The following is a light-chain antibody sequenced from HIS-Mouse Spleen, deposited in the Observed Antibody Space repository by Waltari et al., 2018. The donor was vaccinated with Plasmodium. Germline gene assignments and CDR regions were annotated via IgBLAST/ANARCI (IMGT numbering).Light chain of an antibody. CDR2: EDS. V-gene: IGLV3-10*01. CDR3: YSTDSSGNHRV. CDR1: ALPKKY. Sequence: SYELTQPPSVSVSPGQTARITCSGDALPKKYAYWYQQKSGQAPGLVNYEDSKRPSGIPERFSGSSSGTMATWTISGAQVEDEADYYCYSTDSSGNHRVFGGGTKLTVL. J-gene: IGLJ3*02.